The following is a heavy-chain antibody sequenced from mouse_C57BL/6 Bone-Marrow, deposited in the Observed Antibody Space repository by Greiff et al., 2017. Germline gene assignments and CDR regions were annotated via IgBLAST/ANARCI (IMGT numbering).Heavy chain of an antibody. V-gene: IGHV1-15*01. Sequence: QVQLQQSGAELVRPGASVTLSCKASGYTFTDYEMHWVKQTPVHGLEWIGAIDPETGGTAYNQKFKGKAILTADKSSSTAYMELRSLTSEDSAVYYCTREGGEGYYGWCAYWGQGTLVTVSA. CDR1: GYTFTDYE. CDR3: TREGGEGYYGWCAY. D-gene: IGHD2-3*01. CDR2: IDPETGGT. J-gene: IGHJ3*01.